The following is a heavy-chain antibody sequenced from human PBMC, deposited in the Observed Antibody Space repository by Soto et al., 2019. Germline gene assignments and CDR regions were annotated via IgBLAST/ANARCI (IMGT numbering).Heavy chain of an antibody. CDR3: ARVRGRRQPAYNWFDP. V-gene: IGHV4-34*01. J-gene: IGHJ5*02. CDR1: GGSFSGYY. CDR2: INHSGST. D-gene: IGHD3-10*01. Sequence: SETLSLTCAVYGGSFSGYYWSWIRQPPGKGLEWIGEINHSGSTNYNPSLKSRVTISVDTSKNQFSLKLSSVTAADTAVYYCARVRGRRQPAYNWFDPWGQGTLVTVPQ.